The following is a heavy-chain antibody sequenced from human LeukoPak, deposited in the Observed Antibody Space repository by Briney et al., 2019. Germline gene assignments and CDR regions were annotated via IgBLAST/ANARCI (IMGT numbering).Heavy chain of an antibody. D-gene: IGHD5-12*01. Sequence: TSETLSLTCAVYGGSFSGYYWSWIRQPPGKGLEWIGEINHSGSTNYNPSLKSRVTISVDTSKNQFSLKLSSVTAADTAVYYCARHPAKSYYDWVPDYWGQGTLVTVSS. J-gene: IGHJ4*02. CDR1: GGSFSGYY. V-gene: IGHV4-34*01. CDR3: ARHPAKSYYDWVPDY. CDR2: INHSGST.